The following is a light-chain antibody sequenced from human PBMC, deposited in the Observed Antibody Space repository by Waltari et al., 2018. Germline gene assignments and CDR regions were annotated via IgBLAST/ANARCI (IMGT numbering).Light chain of an antibody. V-gene: IGKV3-20*01. CDR3: QHYVRLPVT. CDR1: QSVSGT. J-gene: IGKJ1*01. CDR2: AAS. Sequence: EIVLTQPPGTLSLSPGERAATSCRASQSVSGTLAWYQQKPGQPPRLLIYAASIRATGIPDRFSGSGSGTDFTLTISRLEPEDFAVYYCQHYVRLPVTFGQGTKVEIK.